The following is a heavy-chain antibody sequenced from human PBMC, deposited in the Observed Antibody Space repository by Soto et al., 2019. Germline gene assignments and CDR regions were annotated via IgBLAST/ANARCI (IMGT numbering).Heavy chain of an antibody. J-gene: IGHJ6*03. CDR2: IYYSGST. Sequence: KPSETLSLTCTVSGGSISSYYWSWIRQPPGKGLEWIGYIYYSGSTNYNPSLKSRVTISVDTSKNQFSLKLSSVTAADTAVYYCARGIHTYYYYMDVWGKGTTVTVSS. CDR1: GGSISSYY. CDR3: ARGIHTYYYYMDV. V-gene: IGHV4-59*01.